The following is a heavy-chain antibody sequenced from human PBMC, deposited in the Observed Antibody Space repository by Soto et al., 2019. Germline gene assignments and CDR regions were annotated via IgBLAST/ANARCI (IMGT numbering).Heavy chain of an antibody. CDR1: GGTFSSYA. CDR2: IIPIFGTA. Sequence: SVKVSWKASGGTFSSYAISWVRQAPGQGLEWMGGIIPIFGTANYAQKFQGRVTITADESTSTAYMELSSLRSEDTAVYYCARDRRQQLERGIFDYWGQGTLVTVSS. D-gene: IGHD6-13*01. V-gene: IGHV1-69*13. J-gene: IGHJ4*02. CDR3: ARDRRQQLERGIFDY.